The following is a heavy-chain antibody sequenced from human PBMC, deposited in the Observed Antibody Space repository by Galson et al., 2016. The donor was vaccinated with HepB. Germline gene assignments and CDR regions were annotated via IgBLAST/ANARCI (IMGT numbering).Heavy chain of an antibody. V-gene: IGHV3-23*01. J-gene: IGHJ4*02. D-gene: IGHD3-9*01. Sequence: SLRLSCAASGFTFGNFAMSWVRQAPGRELEWVAGMSGSGGYSYYADSVGGRFTISRDNARNTLLLQMDSLRADDTAMFYCAKGRSFELSSFDSWGQGTPVAVSS. CDR1: GFTFGNFA. CDR3: AKGRSFELSSFDS. CDR2: MSGSGGYS.